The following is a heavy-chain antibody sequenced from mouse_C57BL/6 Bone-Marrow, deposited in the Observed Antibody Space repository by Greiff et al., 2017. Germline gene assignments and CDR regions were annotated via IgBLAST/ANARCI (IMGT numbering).Heavy chain of an antibody. CDR2: IYPRSGNT. D-gene: IGHD2-4*01. CDR1: GYTFTSYG. J-gene: IGHJ1*03. Sequence: QVQLQQPGAELVMPGASVKLSCKASGYTFTSYGISWVKQRTGQGLEWIGEIYPRSGNTYYNEKFKGKATLTADKSSSTAYMELRSLTSEDSAVYFCARLRLRRSWYFDVWGTGTTVTVSS. CDR3: ARLRLRRSWYFDV. V-gene: IGHV1-81*01.